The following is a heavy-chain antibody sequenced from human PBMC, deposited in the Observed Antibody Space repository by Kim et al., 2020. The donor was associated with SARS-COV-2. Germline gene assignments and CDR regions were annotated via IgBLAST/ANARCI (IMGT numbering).Heavy chain of an antibody. CDR2: ISNNDRTT. CDR1: GFTFSLYE. Sequence: GGSLRLSCTASGFTFSLYEMNWVRQAPGKGLEWVSYISNNDRTTHYADSVKGRFTISRDDAKNSLYLQMNSLRVEDTAVYFCARETDASGWYRGFDYWGQGSLVTVSS. J-gene: IGHJ4*02. D-gene: IGHD6-13*01. CDR3: ARETDASGWYRGFDY. V-gene: IGHV3-48*03.